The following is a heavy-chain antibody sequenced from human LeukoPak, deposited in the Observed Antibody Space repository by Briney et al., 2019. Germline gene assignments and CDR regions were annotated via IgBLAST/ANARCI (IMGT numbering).Heavy chain of an antibody. CDR3: ARHVGRVLPCD. J-gene: IGHJ4*02. CDR1: GGSISSSSYY. Sequence: SETLSLTCTVSGGSISSSSYYWGWIRQPPGKGLEWIGSIYYSGSTYYNPSLKSRVTISVDTSKNQFSLKLSSVTAADTAVYYCARHVGRVLPCDWGQGTLVTVSS. V-gene: IGHV4-39*01. CDR2: IYYSGST. D-gene: IGHD3-10*02.